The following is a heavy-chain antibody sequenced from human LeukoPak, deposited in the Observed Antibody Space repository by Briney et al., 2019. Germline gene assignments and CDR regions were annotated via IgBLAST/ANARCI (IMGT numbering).Heavy chain of an antibody. CDR3: ASNSGSYSFSFDY. J-gene: IGHJ4*02. CDR1: GYSFTSYR. Sequence: GESLKISCKGSGYSFTSYRIGWVRQMPGKGLEWMGIIYPGDSDTRYSPSFQGQVTISADKSISTAYLQWSSLKASDTAMYYCASNSGSYSFSFDYWGQGTLVTVSS. CDR2: IYPGDSDT. D-gene: IGHD1-26*01. V-gene: IGHV5-51*01.